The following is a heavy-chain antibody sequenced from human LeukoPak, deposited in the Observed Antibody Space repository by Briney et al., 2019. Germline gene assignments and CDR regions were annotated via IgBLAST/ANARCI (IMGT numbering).Heavy chain of an antibody. D-gene: IGHD2-2*01. J-gene: IGHJ4*02. CDR3: AKDRSGPGGVVVPAAS. Sequence: GGFLRLSCAASGFTFSSYAMSWVRQAPGKGLEWVSAISGSGGSTYYADSVKGRFTISRDNSKNTLYLQMNSLRAEDTAVYYCAKDRSGPGGVVVPAASWGQGTLVTVSS. V-gene: IGHV3-23*01. CDR2: ISGSGGST. CDR1: GFTFSSYA.